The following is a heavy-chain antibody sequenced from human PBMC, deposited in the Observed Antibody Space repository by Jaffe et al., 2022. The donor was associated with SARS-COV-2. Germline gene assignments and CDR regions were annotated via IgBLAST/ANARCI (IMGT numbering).Heavy chain of an antibody. Sequence: EVQLVESGGGLVQPGGSLRLSCAASGFTFSNYAMNWVRQAPGKGLEWVSSISGGSRTYYADSVKGRFTISRDNSKNTLYLQMNSLSAEDTAIYYCAKARYYYDSTDYFDYWGQGTLVTVSS. V-gene: IGHV3-23*04. CDR2: ISGGSRT. CDR3: AKARYYYDSTDYFDY. J-gene: IGHJ4*02. CDR1: GFTFSNYA. D-gene: IGHD3-22*01.